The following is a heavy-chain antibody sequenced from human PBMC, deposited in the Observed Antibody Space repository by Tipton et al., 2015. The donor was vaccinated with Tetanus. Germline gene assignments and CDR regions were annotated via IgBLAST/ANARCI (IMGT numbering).Heavy chain of an antibody. CDR1: GYTFTGYY. D-gene: IGHD6-6*01. J-gene: IGHJ3*02. CDR2: INPNSGGT. CDR3: ASSSTSTARYAFDI. V-gene: IGHV1-2*04. Sequence: QLVQSGAEVKKPGASVKVSCKASGYTFTGYYMHWVRQAPGQGLAWMGWINPNSGGTNYAQQFQGWVTMTRDTSISTAYMELSRLRSDDTAVYYCASSSTSTARYAFDIWGQGTMVTVSS.